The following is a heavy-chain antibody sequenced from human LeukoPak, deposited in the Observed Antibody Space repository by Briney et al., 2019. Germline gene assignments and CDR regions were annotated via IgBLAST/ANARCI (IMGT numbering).Heavy chain of an antibody. CDR3: RGWFYSGALDM. J-gene: IGHJ3*02. D-gene: IGHD6-19*01. CDR2: INLEGSEN. V-gene: IGHV3-7*01. CDR1: GFIFSKYW. Sequence: GGSLRLSCAASGFIFSKYWMSWVRQAPGKGLEWVASINLEGSENYYVDSVEGRFTIFRDNAKNSLYLQMNSLGAEDTAVYYCRGWFYSGALDMWGPGTVGNVS.